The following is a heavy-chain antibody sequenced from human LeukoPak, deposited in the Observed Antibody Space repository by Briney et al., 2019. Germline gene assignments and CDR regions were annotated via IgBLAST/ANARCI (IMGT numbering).Heavy chain of an antibody. CDR2: IYYSGST. Sequence: SETLSLTCTVSGGSISSYYWSWIRQPPGKGLEWIGYIYYSGSTYYNPSLKSRVTISVDTSKNQFSLKLSSVTAADTAVYYCARDGSDRPIDYWGQGTLVTVSS. D-gene: IGHD3-10*01. CDR1: GGSISSYY. CDR3: ARDGSDRPIDY. J-gene: IGHJ4*02. V-gene: IGHV4-59*12.